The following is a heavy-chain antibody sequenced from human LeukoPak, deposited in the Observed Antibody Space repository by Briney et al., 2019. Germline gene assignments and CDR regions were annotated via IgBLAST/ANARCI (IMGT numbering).Heavy chain of an antibody. CDR2: MYHSGST. Sequence: SETLSLTCAVSGYSISSGYYWGWIRQPPGKGLEWIGSMYHSGSTYYNPSLKSRVTISLDTSKNQFSPKLSSVTAADTAVYYCARASYYDFRKAFDIWGQGTMVTVSS. V-gene: IGHV4-38-2*01. J-gene: IGHJ3*02. CDR1: GYSISSGYY. D-gene: IGHD3-3*01. CDR3: ARASYYDFRKAFDI.